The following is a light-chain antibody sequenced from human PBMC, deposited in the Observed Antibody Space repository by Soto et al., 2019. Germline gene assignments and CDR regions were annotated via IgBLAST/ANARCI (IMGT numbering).Light chain of an antibody. CDR1: SGHSSYA. CDR3: QNWVTGIWV. V-gene: IGLV4-69*01. Sequence: QPVLTQPPSASASLGASVKLTCTLSSGHSSYAIAWHQQQPEKGPRYLMKLNSDGSHNKGDGIPDRFSGSSSGAERSLTISSLQSEDEADYYCQNWVTGIWVFGGGTKLTVL. J-gene: IGLJ3*02. CDR2: LNSDGSH.